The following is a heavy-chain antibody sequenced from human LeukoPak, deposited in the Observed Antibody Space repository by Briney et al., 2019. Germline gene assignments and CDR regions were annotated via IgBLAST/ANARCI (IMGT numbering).Heavy chain of an antibody. CDR3: ARSYYDFWSGYSGEVYYMDV. J-gene: IGHJ6*03. V-gene: IGHV1-69*05. Sequence: ASVKVSCKASGGTFSSYAISWVRQAPGQGLEWMGGIIPIFGTANYAQKFQGRVTITTDESTSTAYMELSSLRSEDTAVYYCARSYYDFWSGYSGEVYYMDVWGKGTTVTVSS. CDR1: GGTFSSYA. CDR2: IIPIFGTA. D-gene: IGHD3-3*01.